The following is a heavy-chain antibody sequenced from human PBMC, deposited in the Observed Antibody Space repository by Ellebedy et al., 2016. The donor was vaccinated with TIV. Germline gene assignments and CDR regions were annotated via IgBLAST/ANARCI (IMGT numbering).Heavy chain of an antibody. D-gene: IGHD3-10*01. CDR3: ARHLMASGWFDP. Sequence: MPGGSLRLSCTVSGGSISRNNYFWGWIRQPPGKALEWIGSIFYTGSTYYTPPLQSRVTISVDPYKNQFSLKLRSVTAADTAVYYCARHLMASGWFDPWGQGTLVTVSS. CDR1: GGSISRNNYF. J-gene: IGHJ5*02. CDR2: IFYTGST. V-gene: IGHV4-39*07.